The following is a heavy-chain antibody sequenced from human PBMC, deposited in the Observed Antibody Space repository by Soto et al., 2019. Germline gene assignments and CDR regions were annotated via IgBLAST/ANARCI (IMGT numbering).Heavy chain of an antibody. CDR2: ISAYNGNT. V-gene: IGHV1-18*01. D-gene: IGHD2-8*01. J-gene: IGHJ3*02. CDR3: ARVGGGLTVYGAFDI. CDR1: GYTFTSYG. Sequence: VASVNVSCKASGYTFTSYGISWVRQAPGQGLEWMGWISAYNGNTNYAQKLQGRVTMTTDTSTSTAYMELRSLRSDDTAVYYCARVGGGLTVYGAFDIWGQGTMVTVSS.